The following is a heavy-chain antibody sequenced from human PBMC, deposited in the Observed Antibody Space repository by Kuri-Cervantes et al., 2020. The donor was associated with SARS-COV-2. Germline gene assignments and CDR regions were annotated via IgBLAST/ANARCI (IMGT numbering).Heavy chain of an antibody. J-gene: IGHJ4*02. Sequence: GGSLRLSCKGSGYSFTTYAMNWVRQAPGKGLEWVSIISGSADSTFYADSVKGRFTISRDNSRNTLYLQMNSLRAEDTAVYYCARVGRKKVAGTPIDYWGQGTLVTVSS. D-gene: IGHD6-19*01. CDR2: ISGSADST. CDR3: ARVGRKKVAGTPIDY. V-gene: IGHV3-23*01. CDR1: GYSFTTYA.